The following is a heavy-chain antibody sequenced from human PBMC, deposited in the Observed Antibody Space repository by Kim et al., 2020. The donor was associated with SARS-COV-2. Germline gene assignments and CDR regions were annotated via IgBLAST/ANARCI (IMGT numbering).Heavy chain of an antibody. CDR2: ISSSSYI. Sequence: GGSLRLSCAASGFTFSSYSMNWVRQAPGKGLEWVSSISSSSYIYYTDSVKGRFTISRDNAKNSLYLQMNSLRAEDTAVYYCARDYDSSGSYYYGMDVWGQGTTVTVSS. V-gene: IGHV3-21*01. J-gene: IGHJ6*02. D-gene: IGHD3-22*01. CDR3: ARDYDSSGSYYYGMDV. CDR1: GFTFSSYS.